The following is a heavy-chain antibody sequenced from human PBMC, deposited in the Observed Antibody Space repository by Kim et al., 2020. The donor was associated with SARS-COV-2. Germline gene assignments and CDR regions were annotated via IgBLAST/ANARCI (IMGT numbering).Heavy chain of an antibody. D-gene: IGHD2-15*01. CDR2: INSDGSST. Sequence: GGSLRLSCAASGFTFSSYWMHWVRQAPGKGLVWVSRINSDGSSTSYADSVKGRFTISRDNAKNTLYLQMNSLRAEDTAVYYCARVRPGGPDGWYYFDYWGQGTLVTVSS. CDR3: ARVRPGGPDGWYYFDY. CDR1: GFTFSSYW. V-gene: IGHV3-74*01. J-gene: IGHJ4*02.